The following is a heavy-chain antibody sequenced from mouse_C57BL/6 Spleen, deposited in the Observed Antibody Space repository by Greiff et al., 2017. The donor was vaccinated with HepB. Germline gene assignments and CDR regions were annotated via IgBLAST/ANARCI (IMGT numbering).Heavy chain of an antibody. D-gene: IGHD2-3*01. Sequence: EVKLEESGGGLVQPGGSLSLSCAASGFTFTDYYMSWVRQPPGKALEWLGFIRNKANGYTTEYSASVKGRFTISRENSKSILYLQMKALRAEDSATYYCARYVGYDPWYFDVWGTGPTVTVSS. CDR3: ARYVGYDPWYFDV. CDR1: GFTFTDYY. V-gene: IGHV7-3*01. CDR2: IRNKANGYTT. J-gene: IGHJ1*03.